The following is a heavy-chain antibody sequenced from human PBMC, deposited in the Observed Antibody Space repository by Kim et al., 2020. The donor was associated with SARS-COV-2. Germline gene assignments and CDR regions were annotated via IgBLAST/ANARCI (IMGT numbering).Heavy chain of an antibody. CDR3: ARDNRGFGELAV. J-gene: IGHJ6*02. CDR2: T. Sequence: TCYEDSVRGRFPLSRDSSNNTLYLQMNSLRVDDTAVYYCARDNRGFGELAVWGQGTTVTVSS. D-gene: IGHD3-10*01. V-gene: IGHV3-53*01.